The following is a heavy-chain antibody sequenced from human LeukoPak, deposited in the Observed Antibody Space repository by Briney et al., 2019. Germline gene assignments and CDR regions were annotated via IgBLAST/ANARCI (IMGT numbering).Heavy chain of an antibody. V-gene: IGHV7-4-1*01. CDR3: ARVPFVVMGDTGNWFDP. Sequence: GASVTVSFKASGYTFTNYAMNWVRQAPGQGLEWMGWINTNTGNPTYAQGFTGRFVFSLDASVSTAYLQIRRLKAEDTAVYYCARVPFVVMGDTGNWFDPWGQGTLVTVSS. J-gene: IGHJ5*02. CDR2: INTNTGNP. D-gene: IGHD2-8*01. CDR1: GYTFTNYA.